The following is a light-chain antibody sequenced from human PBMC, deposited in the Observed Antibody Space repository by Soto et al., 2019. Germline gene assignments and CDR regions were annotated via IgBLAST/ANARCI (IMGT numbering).Light chain of an antibody. J-gene: IGLJ3*02. V-gene: IGLV2-8*01. CDR3: SSYAGSGNWV. CDR1: SSDVGGYNS. Sequence: QPVLTQPPSASGSPGQSVTISCTGASSDVGGYNSVSWYQQHPGKAPKLIISEVNSGVPDRFSGSKSGNTASLTVSGLQAEDEADYYCSSYAGSGNWVFGGGTKLTVL. CDR2: EV.